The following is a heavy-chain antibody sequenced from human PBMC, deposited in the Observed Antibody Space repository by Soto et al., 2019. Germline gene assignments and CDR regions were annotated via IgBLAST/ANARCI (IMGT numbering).Heavy chain of an antibody. V-gene: IGHV3-30*18. Sequence: GSLRLSCAASGFTFSSYGMHWVRQAPGKGLEWVAVISYDGSNKYYADSVKGRFTISRDNSKNTLYLQMNSLRAEDTAVYYCAKGKEQQLVFAFDIWGQGTMVTVSS. D-gene: IGHD6-13*01. CDR1: GFTFSSYG. J-gene: IGHJ3*02. CDR3: AKGKEQQLVFAFDI. CDR2: ISYDGSNK.